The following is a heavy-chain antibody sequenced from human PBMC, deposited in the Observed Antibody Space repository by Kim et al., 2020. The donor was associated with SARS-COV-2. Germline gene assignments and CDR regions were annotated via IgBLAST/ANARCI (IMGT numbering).Heavy chain of an antibody. CDR3: ARENQQLDDY. CDR2: NT. V-gene: IGHV1-18*01. J-gene: IGHJ4*02. Sequence: NTNYAQKLQGRVTMTTDTSTSTAYMELRSLRSDDTAVYYCARENQQLDDYWGQGTLVTVSS. D-gene: IGHD6-13*01.